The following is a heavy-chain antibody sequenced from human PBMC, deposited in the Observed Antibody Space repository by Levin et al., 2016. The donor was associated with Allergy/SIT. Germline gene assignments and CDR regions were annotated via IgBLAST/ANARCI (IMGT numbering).Heavy chain of an antibody. D-gene: IGHD4-23*01. J-gene: IGHJ4*02. CDR2: IYYSGST. V-gene: IGHV4-31*02. Sequence: WIRQPPGKGLEWIGYIYYSGSTYYNPSLKSRVTISVDTSKNQFSLKLSSVTAADTAVYYCARWNYGGKGILEDYWGQGTLVTVSS. CDR3: ARWNYGGKGILEDY.